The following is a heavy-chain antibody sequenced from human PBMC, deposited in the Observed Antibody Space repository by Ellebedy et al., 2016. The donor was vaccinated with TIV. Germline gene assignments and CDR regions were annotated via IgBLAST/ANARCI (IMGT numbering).Heavy chain of an antibody. J-gene: IGHJ4*02. CDR2: IRSKANNYAT. CDR1: EFTFSGSA. CDR3: VHIVVVTATGY. D-gene: IGHD2-21*02. Sequence: PGGSLRLSCAASEFTFSGSAMHWVRQASGKGLEWVGRIRSKANNYATAYAASVKGRFTISRDDSKNTAYLQTNSLKTEDTAVYYCVHIVVVTATGYWGQGTLVTVSS. V-gene: IGHV3-73*01.